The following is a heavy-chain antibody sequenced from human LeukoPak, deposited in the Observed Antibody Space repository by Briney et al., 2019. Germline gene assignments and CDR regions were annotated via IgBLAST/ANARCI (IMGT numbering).Heavy chain of an antibody. CDR3: AKPSGSYYGYYYYYMDV. CDR1: GFTFSSYA. D-gene: IGHD1-26*01. V-gene: IGHV3-23*01. CDR2: ISGSGGST. J-gene: IGHJ6*03. Sequence: GGSLRLSCAASGFTFSSYAMSWVRQAPGKGLEWVSAISGSGGSTYYADSVKGRFTISRDNSKNTLYLQMNSLRAEDTAVYYCAKPSGSYYGYYYYYMDVWGKGTTVTVSS.